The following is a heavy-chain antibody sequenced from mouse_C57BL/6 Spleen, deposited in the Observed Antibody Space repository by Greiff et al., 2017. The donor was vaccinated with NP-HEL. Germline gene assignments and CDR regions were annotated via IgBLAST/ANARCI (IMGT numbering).Heavy chain of an antibody. CDR3: AKTTVVAPWYFDY. CDR1: GYTFTSYW. Sequence: VQLQQPGAELVKPGASVKLSCKASGYTFTSYWMHWVKQRPGRGLEWIGRIDPNSGGTKYNEKFKSKATLTVDKPSSTAYMQLSSLTSEDSAVYYCAKTTVVAPWYFDYWGQGTTLTVSS. V-gene: IGHV1-72*01. D-gene: IGHD1-1*01. CDR2: IDPNSGGT. J-gene: IGHJ2*01.